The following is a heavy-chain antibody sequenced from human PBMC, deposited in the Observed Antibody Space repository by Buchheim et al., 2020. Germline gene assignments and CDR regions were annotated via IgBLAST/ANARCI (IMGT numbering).Heavy chain of an antibody. CDR1: GSPISGYY. D-gene: IGHD3-16*01. Sequence: QVQLQESGPGLVKVSETLSLTCAVSGSPISGYYWSWIRQSPGRGLEFVGFVYYTGHTNYNPSLKSRVTISLHQSKNQFSVSLTSLTPADTAVYYCARSPGGIGGLYYFANWGHGTL. V-gene: IGHV4-59*01. J-gene: IGHJ4*01. CDR2: VYYTGHT. CDR3: ARSPGGIGGLYYFAN.